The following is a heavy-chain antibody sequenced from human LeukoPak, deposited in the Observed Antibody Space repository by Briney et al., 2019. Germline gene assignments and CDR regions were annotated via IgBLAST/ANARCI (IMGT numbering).Heavy chain of an antibody. CDR1: GFTFSSYA. Sequence: PGRSLRLSCAASGFTFSSYAMHWVRQAPGKGLEWVAVISYDGSNKYYADSVKGRFTISSDNSKNTPYLQMNSLRAEDTAVYYCARDPGYSSGWPGIFDYWGQGTLVTVSS. V-gene: IGHV3-30*01. CDR2: ISYDGSNK. D-gene: IGHD6-19*01. J-gene: IGHJ4*02. CDR3: ARDPGYSSGWPGIFDY.